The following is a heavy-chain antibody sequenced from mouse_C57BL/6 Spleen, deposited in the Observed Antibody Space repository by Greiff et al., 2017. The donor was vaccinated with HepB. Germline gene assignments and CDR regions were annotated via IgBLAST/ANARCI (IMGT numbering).Heavy chain of an antibody. V-gene: IGHV1-82*01. CDR3: ANWEYFDY. CDR1: GYAFSSSW. Sequence: QVQLQQSGPELVKPGASVKISCKASGYAFSSSWMNWVKQRPGQGLEWIGRIYPGDGDTNYNGKFKGKATLTADKSSSTAYMQLSNLTSEDSAVYSCANWEYFDYWGQGTTLTVSS. J-gene: IGHJ2*01. CDR2: IYPGDGDT. D-gene: IGHD4-1*01.